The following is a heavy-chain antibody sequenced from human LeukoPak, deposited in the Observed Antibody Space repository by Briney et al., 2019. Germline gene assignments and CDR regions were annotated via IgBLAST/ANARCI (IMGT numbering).Heavy chain of an antibody. J-gene: IGHJ6*02. D-gene: IGHD6-6*01. CDR2: TYYRSKWYN. V-gene: IGHV6-1*01. CDR3: ARDSEYSSSSIEFYYGMDV. CDR1: GDSVSSNSAA. Sequence: SQTLSLTCAISGDSVSSNSAAWNWIRQSPSRGLEWLGRTYYRSKWYNDYAVSVKSRITINPDTSKNQFSLQLNSVTPEDTAVYYCARDSEYSSSSIEFYYGMDVWGQGTTVTVSS.